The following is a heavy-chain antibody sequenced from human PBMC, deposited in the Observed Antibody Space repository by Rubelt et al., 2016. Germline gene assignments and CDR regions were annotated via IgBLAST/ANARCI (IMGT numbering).Heavy chain of an antibody. Sequence: PGGSLRLSCGASGLTVRSNYMSWVRQAPGKGLEWVAFMRYDGSNKYYADSVKGRFTISRDNSKNTLYLQMNSLRVDDTAVYYCAKGRTATSKVYGLDIWGQGTTVTVSS. CDR3: AKGRTATSKVYGLDI. CDR1: GLTVRSNY. CDR2: MRYDGSNK. J-gene: IGHJ6*02. D-gene: IGHD2-2*01. V-gene: IGHV3-30*02.